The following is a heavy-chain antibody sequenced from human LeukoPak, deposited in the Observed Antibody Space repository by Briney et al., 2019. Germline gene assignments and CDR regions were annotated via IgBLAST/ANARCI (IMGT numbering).Heavy chain of an antibody. J-gene: IGHJ4*02. Sequence: GGSLRLSCAASGFTFSSYAMHWVRQAPSKGLEWVAVISYDGSNKYYADSVKGRFTISRDNSKNTLYLQMNSLRAEDTAVYYCARAPHYYDSSGFDYWGQGTLVTVSS. CDR3: ARAPHYYDSSGFDY. D-gene: IGHD3-22*01. CDR1: GFTFSSYA. CDR2: ISYDGSNK. V-gene: IGHV3-30-3*01.